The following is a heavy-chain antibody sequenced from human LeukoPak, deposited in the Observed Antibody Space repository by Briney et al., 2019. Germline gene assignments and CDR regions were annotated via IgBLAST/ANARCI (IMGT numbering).Heavy chain of an antibody. CDR2: IYYSGST. V-gene: IGHV4-59*08. CDR3: ARQWVVVTAIGDYYYYGMDV. J-gene: IGHJ6*02. CDR1: GGSISSYD. Sequence: SETLSLTCTVSGGSISSYDWSWIRQPPGKGLEWIGYIYYSGSTNYNPSLKSRVTISVDTSKNQFSLKLSSVTAADTAVYYCARQWVVVTAIGDYYYYGMDVWGQGTTVTVSS. D-gene: IGHD2-21*02.